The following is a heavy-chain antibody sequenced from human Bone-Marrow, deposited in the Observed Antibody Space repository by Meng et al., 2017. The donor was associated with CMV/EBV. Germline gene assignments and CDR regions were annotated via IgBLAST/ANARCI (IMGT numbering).Heavy chain of an antibody. J-gene: IGHJ4*02. V-gene: IGHV3-23*01. Sequence: GGSLRLSCVASGFRFTSYAVSWVRQAPGKGLQWVSGITNSGDYTYYADSVKGRFTISRDNSRNTLSLQMNSLRAEDTAVYYCAKDMYDTRVKRFDYWGQGTLVTVSS. CDR1: GFRFTSYA. CDR2: ITNSGDYT. D-gene: IGHD3-9*01. CDR3: AKDMYDTRVKRFDY.